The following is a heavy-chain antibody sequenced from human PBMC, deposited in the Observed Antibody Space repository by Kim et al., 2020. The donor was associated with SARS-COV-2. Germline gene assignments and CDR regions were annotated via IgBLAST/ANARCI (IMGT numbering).Heavy chain of an antibody. Sequence: SVKVSCKTSGGTFSSYAISWVRQAPGQGLEWMGGIIPIFGTTHYAQKFQGRVTITADESTSTAYMELSSLRSEDTAVYYCATSIAVAGRVPFDYWGRGTLVTVSS. V-gene: IGHV1-69*13. CDR3: ATSIAVAGRVPFDY. CDR1: GGTFSSYA. D-gene: IGHD6-19*01. CDR2: IIPIFGTT. J-gene: IGHJ4*02.